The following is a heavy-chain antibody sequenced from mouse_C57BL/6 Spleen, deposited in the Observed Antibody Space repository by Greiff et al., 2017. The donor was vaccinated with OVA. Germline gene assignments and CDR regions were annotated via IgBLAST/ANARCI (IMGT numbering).Heavy chain of an antibody. CDR2: INPNYGTT. CDR1: GYSFTDYN. V-gene: IGHV1-39*01. D-gene: IGHD1-1*01. J-gene: IGHJ4*01. Sequence: VQLQQSGPELVKPGASVKISCKASGYSFTDYNMNWVKQSNGKSLEWIGVINPNYGTTSYNQKFKGKATLTVDQSSSTAYMQLNSLTSEDSAVYYCARDLITTVVATDYYAMDYWGQGTSVTVSS. CDR3: ARDLITTVVATDYYAMDY.